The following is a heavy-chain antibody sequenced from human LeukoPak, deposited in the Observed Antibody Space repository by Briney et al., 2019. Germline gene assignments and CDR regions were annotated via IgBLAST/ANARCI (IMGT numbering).Heavy chain of an antibody. CDR3: ARGVYSLDY. Sequence: PGGSLRLSCAASGFTFSNYWMSWVRQAPGKGLEWVANIKQDESEKYYVDSVKGRFTISRDNAKTSLYLQMNSLRAEDTAVYYCARGVYSLDYWGQGTLVTVSS. CDR2: IKQDESEK. D-gene: IGHD2-8*01. CDR1: GFTFSNYW. J-gene: IGHJ4*02. V-gene: IGHV3-7*05.